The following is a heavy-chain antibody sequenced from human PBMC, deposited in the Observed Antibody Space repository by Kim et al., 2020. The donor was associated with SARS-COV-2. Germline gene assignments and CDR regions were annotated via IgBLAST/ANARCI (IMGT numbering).Heavy chain of an antibody. D-gene: IGHD2-2*01. CDR1: GFTFSSYG. Sequence: GGSLRLSCAASGFTFSSYGMHWVRQAPGKGLEWVAVIWYDGSNKYYADSVKGRFIISRDNSKNTLYLQMNSLRAEDTAVYYCAREHNPKYCSSTSCYSGYYYGMDVWGQGTTVTVSS. J-gene: IGHJ6*02. CDR3: AREHNPKYCSSTSCYSGYYYGMDV. V-gene: IGHV3-33*01. CDR2: IWYDGSNK.